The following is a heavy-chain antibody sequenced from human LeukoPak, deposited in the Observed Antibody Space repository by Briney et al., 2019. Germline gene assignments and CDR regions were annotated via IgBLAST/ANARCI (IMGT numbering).Heavy chain of an antibody. CDR1: GDSIRSTNYY. Sequence: SETLSLTYTVSGDSIRSTNYYWGCIRQPPGKGLEWIGNIYYSGSTDYNPSLKSRVTISVDTSKNQFSLKLSSVTAADTAVYYCASSTNLLYYFDYWGQGTLVTVSS. D-gene: IGHD2-2*01. V-gene: IGHV4-39*07. CDR3: ASSTNLLYYFDY. J-gene: IGHJ4*02. CDR2: IYYSGST.